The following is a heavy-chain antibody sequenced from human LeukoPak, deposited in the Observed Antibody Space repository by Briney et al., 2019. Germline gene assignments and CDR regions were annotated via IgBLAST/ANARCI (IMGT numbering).Heavy chain of an antibody. D-gene: IGHD1-26*01. V-gene: IGHV1-2*02. CDR2: INPSGGGA. CDR1: GYXFTGYY. J-gene: IGHJ4*02. CDR3: ASRGHSSPFNY. Sequence: ASVKVSCKASGYXFTGYYIHWVRQAPGQGLEWMGWINPSGGGANYAQNFQGRVTMTRDTSISTAYMELSRLTSDDTAVYYCASRGHSSPFNYWGQGTLVTVSS.